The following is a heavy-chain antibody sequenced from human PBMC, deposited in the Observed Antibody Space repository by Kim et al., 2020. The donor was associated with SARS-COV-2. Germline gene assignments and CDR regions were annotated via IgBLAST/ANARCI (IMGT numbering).Heavy chain of an antibody. Sequence: ASVKVSCKASGYTFTGSYIHWVRQAPGQGLEWMGWINPFSGDTSYAQQFQGSVTMTRDTSISTAYMELKRLTSDDTAVSYCARAGNWTDLLGFWGQGTLV. D-gene: IGHD1-1*01. CDR2: INPFSGDT. V-gene: IGHV1-2*02. CDR1: GYTFTGSY. J-gene: IGHJ4*02. CDR3: ARAGNWTDLLGF.